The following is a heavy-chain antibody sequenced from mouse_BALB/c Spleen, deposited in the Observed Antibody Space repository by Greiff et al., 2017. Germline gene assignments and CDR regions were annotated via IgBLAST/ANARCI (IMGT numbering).Heavy chain of an antibody. D-gene: IGHD2-4*01. J-gene: IGHJ3*01. CDR2: IYPYNGGT. CDR3: ARWGSTMITTDGSWFAY. CDR1: GYTFTSYV. V-gene: IGHV1S29*02. Sequence: EVQLQQSGPELVKPGASVKMSCKASGYTFTSYVMHWVKQSHGKSLEWIGYIYPYNGGTGYNQKFKSKATLTVDNSSSTAYMELRSLTSEDSAVYYCARWGSTMITTDGSWFAYWGQGTLVTVSA.